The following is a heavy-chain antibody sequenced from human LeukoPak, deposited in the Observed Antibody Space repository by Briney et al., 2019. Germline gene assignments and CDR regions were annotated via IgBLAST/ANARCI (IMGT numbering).Heavy chain of an antibody. J-gene: IGHJ4*02. CDR3: AREVRWELLGYYFDY. V-gene: IGHV1-2*06. Sequence: APVKVSCKASGYTFTGYYMHWVRQAPGQGLEWMGRINPNSGGTNYAQKFQGRVTMTRDTSISTAYMELSRLRSDDTAVYYCAREVRWELLGYYFDYWGQGTLVTVSS. CDR2: INPNSGGT. CDR1: GYTFTGYY. D-gene: IGHD1-26*01.